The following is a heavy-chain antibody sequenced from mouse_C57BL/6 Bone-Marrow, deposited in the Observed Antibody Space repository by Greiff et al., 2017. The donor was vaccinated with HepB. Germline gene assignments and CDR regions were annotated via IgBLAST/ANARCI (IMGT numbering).Heavy chain of an antibody. CDR2: ISNGGGST. D-gene: IGHD2-3*01. J-gene: IGHJ4*01. Sequence: DVKLVESGGGLVQPGGSLKLSCAASGFTFSDYYMYWVRQTPEKRLEWVAYISNGGGSTYYPDTVKGRSTISRDNAKNTLYLQMSRLKSEDTAMYYCARHIDCYYGAMDYWGQGTSVTVSS. CDR1: GFTFSDYY. CDR3: ARHIDCYYGAMDY. V-gene: IGHV5-12*01.